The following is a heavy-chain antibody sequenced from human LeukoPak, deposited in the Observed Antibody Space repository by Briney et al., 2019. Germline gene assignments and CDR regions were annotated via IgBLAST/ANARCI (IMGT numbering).Heavy chain of an antibody. CDR1: GGSISSYY. J-gene: IGHJ4*02. D-gene: IGHD2-15*01. Sequence: SETLSLTCTVSGGSISSYYWSWIRQPPGKGLEWIGYIYYSGSTNYNPSLKSRVTISVDTSKNQFSLKLSSVTAADTAVYYCAREEVARGPFDYWGQGTLVTVSS. CDR3: AREEVARGPFDY. V-gene: IGHV4-59*01. CDR2: IYYSGST.